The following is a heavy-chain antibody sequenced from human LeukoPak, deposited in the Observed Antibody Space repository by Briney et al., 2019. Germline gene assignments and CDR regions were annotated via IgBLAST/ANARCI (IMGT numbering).Heavy chain of an antibody. CDR2: IKQDGSEK. V-gene: IGHV3-7*01. D-gene: IGHD3-22*01. J-gene: IGHJ5*02. CDR1: GFTFSSYW. Sequence: GSLRLSXAXSGFTFSSYWMSWVRQAPGKGLEWVANIKQDGSEKYYVDSVKGRFTISRDNAKNSLYLQMNSLRAEDTAVYYCARGRGYYDSSGSPYNWFDPWGQGTLVTVSS. CDR3: ARGRGYYDSSGSPYNWFDP.